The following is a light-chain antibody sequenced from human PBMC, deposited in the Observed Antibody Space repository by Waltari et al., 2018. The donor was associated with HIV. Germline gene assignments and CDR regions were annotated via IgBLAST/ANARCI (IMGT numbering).Light chain of an antibody. CDR3: QTFDTSLSGFVV. CDR1: RSNIGAIYD. J-gene: IGLJ2*01. CDR2: DTN. Sequence: QSVLTQPPSVSGAPGQRVTISCTGSRSNIGAIYDVHWYQQLPGAAPKLLIYDTNTRPSGVPYRFSGSKSGTSASLAIAGLQADDEAVYYCQTFDTSLSGFVVFGGGTKLTVL. V-gene: IGLV1-40*01.